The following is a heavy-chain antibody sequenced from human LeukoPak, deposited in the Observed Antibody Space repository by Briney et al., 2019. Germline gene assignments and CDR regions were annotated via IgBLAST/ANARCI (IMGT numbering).Heavy chain of an antibody. Sequence: ESLKISCKGSGYSFNSYWIGWVRQMPGKGLEWMGTIYPGDSETRYSPSFQGQVTMSADKSVSIAYLQWSSLKASDTAMYFCARRSGFTYGRDAFDIWGQGTMLTVYS. D-gene: IGHD5-18*01. V-gene: IGHV5-51*01. J-gene: IGHJ3*02. CDR1: GYSFNSYW. CDR3: ARRSGFTYGRDAFDI. CDR2: IYPGDSET.